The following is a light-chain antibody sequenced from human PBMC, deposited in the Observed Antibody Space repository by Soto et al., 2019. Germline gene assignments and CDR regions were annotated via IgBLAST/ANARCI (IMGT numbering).Light chain of an antibody. CDR3: QQYGSSPWT. J-gene: IGKJ1*01. V-gene: IGKV3-20*01. CDR2: AAS. Sequence: TVLTQSPGTLSLSPGERATLSCRASQSVSSSYLVWHQQKPGQAPRLLIYAASRRATGIPDRFSGSGSGTDFTLTISRLEPEDFAVYYCQQYGSSPWTSGQGTKVDIK. CDR1: QSVSSSY.